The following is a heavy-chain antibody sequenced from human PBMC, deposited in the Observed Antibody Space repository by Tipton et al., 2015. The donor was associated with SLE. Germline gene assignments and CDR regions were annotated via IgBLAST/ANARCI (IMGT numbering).Heavy chain of an antibody. J-gene: IGHJ4*02. CDR2: IYYSGST. CDR1: GGSISSGDYY. Sequence: TLSLTCTVSGGSISSGDYYWSWIRQPPGKGLEWIGSIYYSGSTYYNPSLKSRVTISVDTSKNQFSLQLNSVTPEDTAVYYCARDLLTGSDYWGQGTLVTVSS. D-gene: IGHD7-27*01. CDR3: ARDLLTGSDY. V-gene: IGHV4-39*07.